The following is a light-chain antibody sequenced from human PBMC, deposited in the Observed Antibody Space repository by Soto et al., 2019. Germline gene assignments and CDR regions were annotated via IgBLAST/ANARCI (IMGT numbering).Light chain of an antibody. CDR1: RSISNY. CDR2: AAS. J-gene: IGKJ1*01. V-gene: IGKV1-39*01. CDR3: QQSYSTLWT. Sequence: IQMSQSPSSLSASVGDRVTITCRASRSISNYLNWYQQKPGKAPKLLIDAASSLQSGVPSRFSGSGSGIDFTLTISSLQPEDFATYYCQQSYSTLWTFGQGTKVEI.